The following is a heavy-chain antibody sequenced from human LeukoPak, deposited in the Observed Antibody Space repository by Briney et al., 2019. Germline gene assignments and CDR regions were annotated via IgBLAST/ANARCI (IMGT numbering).Heavy chain of an antibody. CDR1: GFTFSSYW. CDR2: IKQDGSEK. V-gene: IGHV3-7*01. D-gene: IGHD6-19*01. Sequence: GGSLRLSCAASGFTFSSYWMSWVRQAPGKGLEWVANIKQDGSEKYYVDSVKGRFTISRDNAKNSLYLQMNSLRAEDTAVYYCARDATTDSSGWPSYFDYWGQGTLVTVSS. CDR3: ARDATTDSSGWPSYFDY. J-gene: IGHJ4*02.